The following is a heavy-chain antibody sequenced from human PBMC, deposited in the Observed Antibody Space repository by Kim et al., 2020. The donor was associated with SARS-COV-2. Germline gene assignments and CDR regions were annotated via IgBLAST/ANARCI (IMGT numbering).Heavy chain of an antibody. CDR2: MYWDGNT. Sequence: SGPTLVNPTQTLTLTCTFSGFSLSTNGVGVGWIRQPPGRALEWLALMYWDGNTHYSPSLKSRLTITKDTSQNQVVLTMTNMDPVDTATYYCARRRVAARPFYFYYWGQGTLVTVSS. V-gene: IGHV2-5*02. CDR1: GFSLSTNGVG. D-gene: IGHD6-6*01. J-gene: IGHJ4*02. CDR3: ARRRVAARPFYFYY.